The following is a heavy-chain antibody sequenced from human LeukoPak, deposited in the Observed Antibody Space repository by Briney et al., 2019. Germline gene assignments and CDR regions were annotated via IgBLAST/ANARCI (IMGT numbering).Heavy chain of an antibody. Sequence: PGGSLRLSCAASGFTFSSYWMGWVRQAPGKGLEWVANIKQDGSEKYYVDSVKGRFTISRDNAKNSLYLQMNSLRAGDTAVYYCAREQGQLWFVSWFDPWGQGTLVTVPS. CDR3: AREQGQLWFVSWFDP. CDR2: IKQDGSEK. CDR1: GFTFSSYW. J-gene: IGHJ5*02. V-gene: IGHV3-7*01. D-gene: IGHD5-18*01.